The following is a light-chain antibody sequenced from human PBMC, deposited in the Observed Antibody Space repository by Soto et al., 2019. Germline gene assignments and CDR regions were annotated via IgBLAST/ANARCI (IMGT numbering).Light chain of an antibody. V-gene: IGKV3-20*01. Sequence: EILLTQSPGTLSLSPGERATLSCRASQSVRNSYLAWYQQKPGQAPRLLIYGASWRATGIQDRFSGSGSGTDFTLTISRLEPEYFAVYYCQQYGSSPYPFGQGTKLEI. CDR1: QSVRNSY. CDR3: QQYGSSPYP. CDR2: GAS. J-gene: IGKJ2*01.